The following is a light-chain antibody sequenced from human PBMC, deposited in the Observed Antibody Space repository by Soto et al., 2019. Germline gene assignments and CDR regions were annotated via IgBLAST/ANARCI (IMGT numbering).Light chain of an antibody. CDR3: QKYNSAPTRT. CDR2: AAF. V-gene: IGKV1-27*01. Sequence: DIQMTQSPSSLSASVGDRVTITCRASQGISNYLAWYQQKPGKVPKLLIYAAFTLQSGVPSRFRGSGSGTDFTLTISSLQPEDVATYYCQKYNSAPTRTFGGGTNVEIK. CDR1: QGISNY. J-gene: IGKJ4*01.